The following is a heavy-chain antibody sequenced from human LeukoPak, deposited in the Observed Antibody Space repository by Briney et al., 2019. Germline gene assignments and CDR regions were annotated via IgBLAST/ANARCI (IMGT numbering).Heavy chain of an antibody. CDR3: ARWGMDV. CDR2: INHSGST. CDR1: GGSFSCYY. J-gene: IGHJ6*03. V-gene: IGHV4-34*01. Sequence: SETLSLTCAVYGGSFSCYYWSWIRQPPGKGLEWIGEINHSGSTDYNPSLKSRVTISVDTSKNQFSLKLSSVTAADTAVYYCARWGMDVWGKGTTVTISS. D-gene: IGHD3-16*01.